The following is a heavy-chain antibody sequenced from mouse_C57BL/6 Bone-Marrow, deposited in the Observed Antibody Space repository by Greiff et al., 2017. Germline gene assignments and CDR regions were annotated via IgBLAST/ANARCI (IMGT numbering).Heavy chain of an antibody. CDR3: ARGVYYGYEKDY. CDR2: IDPSDSYT. CDR1: GYTFTSYW. D-gene: IGHD2-2*01. J-gene: IGHJ2*01. V-gene: IGHV1-69*01. Sequence: QVQLQQPGAELVMPGASVKLSCKASGYTFTSYWMHWVKQRPGQGLEWLGEIDPSDSYTNYNQKFKGKSTLTVDKSSSTAYMQLSSLTSEDSAVYYCARGVYYGYEKDYWGQGTTLTVSS.